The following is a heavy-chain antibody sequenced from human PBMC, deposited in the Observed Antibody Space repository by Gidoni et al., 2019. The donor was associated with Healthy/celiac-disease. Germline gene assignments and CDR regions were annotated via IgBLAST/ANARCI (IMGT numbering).Heavy chain of an antibody. CDR3: AKATTKSGSYPTLDY. J-gene: IGHJ4*02. Sequence: EVQLLASGGGLVQPGGSLRRSCAASGFTLSGYAMSWVRQAPGKGLEWVSAIRGSGGSTSYADSVKGRFTISRDTSTNTLSLQMNSLRAEDTAVYYCAKATTKSGSYPTLDYWGQGTLVTVSS. D-gene: IGHD1-26*01. V-gene: IGHV3-23*01. CDR2: IRGSGGST. CDR1: GFTLSGYA.